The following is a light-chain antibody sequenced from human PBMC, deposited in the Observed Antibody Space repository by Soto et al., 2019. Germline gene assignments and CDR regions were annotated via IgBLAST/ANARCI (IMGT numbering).Light chain of an antibody. CDR2: AAS. CDR1: QGINSF. J-gene: IGKJ4*01. V-gene: IGKV1-9*01. Sequence: IQLTQSTSSLSASVGDRVTITCRASQGINSFLAWYQQKPGKAPKLLIYAASTLQSGVPSRFSGSGSGTDFTLTISSLHPEDFATYYCQQLERYPSTLGGGTKVDIK. CDR3: QQLERYPST.